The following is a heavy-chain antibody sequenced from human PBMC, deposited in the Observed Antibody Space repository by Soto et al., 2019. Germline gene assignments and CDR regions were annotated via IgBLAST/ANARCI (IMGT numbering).Heavy chain of an antibody. J-gene: IGHJ4*02. CDR2: IIPLFGTT. D-gene: IGHD6-19*01. V-gene: IGHV1-69*01. CDR3: ARGGELAGWMPFDS. Sequence: QVHLVQSGAEVKKPGSSVKVSCRASGGTFNTYGFNWVRQAPGQGLGWMGGIIPLFGTTTYAQNFQGRVTITAHQSTTTDYMEMSGLTSEDTAVYFCARGGELAGWMPFDSWGQGTLVTVSS. CDR1: GGTFNTYG.